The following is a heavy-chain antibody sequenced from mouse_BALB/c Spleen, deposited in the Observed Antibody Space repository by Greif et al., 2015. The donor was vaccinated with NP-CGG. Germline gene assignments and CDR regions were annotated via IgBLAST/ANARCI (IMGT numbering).Heavy chain of an antibody. Sequence: VNVVESGAELMKPGASVKISCKATGYTFSSYWIEWVKQRPGHGLEWIGEILPGSGSTNYNEKFKGKATMTADTSSNTAYLQLSSLTSEDTAVYYCNRGIDYWGQGTTLTVSS. CDR3: NRGIDY. V-gene: IGHV1-9*01. J-gene: IGHJ2*01. CDR1: GYTFSSYW. D-gene: IGHD2-14*01. CDR2: ILPGSGST.